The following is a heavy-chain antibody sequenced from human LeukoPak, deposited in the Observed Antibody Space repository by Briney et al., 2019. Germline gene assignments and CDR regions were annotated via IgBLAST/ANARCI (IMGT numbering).Heavy chain of an antibody. V-gene: IGHV1-69*13. CDR3: ARGKDQLLYDYFDY. Sequence: GASVKVSCKASGGTFSSYAISWVRQAPGQGLEWMGGIIPIFGTANYAQKFQGRVTITADESTSTAYMELSSLRSEDTAVYYCARGKDQLLYDYFDYWGQGTLVTVSS. CDR2: IIPIFGTA. D-gene: IGHD2-2*02. J-gene: IGHJ4*02. CDR1: GGTFSSYA.